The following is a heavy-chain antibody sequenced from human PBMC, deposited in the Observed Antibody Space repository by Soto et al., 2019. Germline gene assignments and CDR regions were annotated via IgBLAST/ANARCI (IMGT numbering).Heavy chain of an antibody. Sequence: LRLSCAASGFTFSNYAMSWVRQAPGKGLEWVSAISGSGGSTYYADSVKGRFTISRDNSKNTLYLQMNSLRAEDTAVYYCANLDPKSSSGWYSGYWGQGTLVTVSS. CDR2: ISGSGGST. CDR3: ANLDPKSSSGWYSGY. CDR1: GFTFSNYA. V-gene: IGHV3-23*01. D-gene: IGHD6-19*01. J-gene: IGHJ4*02.